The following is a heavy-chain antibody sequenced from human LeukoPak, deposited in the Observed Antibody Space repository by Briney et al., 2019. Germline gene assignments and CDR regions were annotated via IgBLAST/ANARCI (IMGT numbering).Heavy chain of an antibody. J-gene: IGHJ5*02. CDR1: GYTFTSYD. Sequence: EASVKVSCKASGYTFTSYDINWVRQATGQGLEWMGWMDPNSGNTGYAQKFQGRVTMTRNTSISTAYMELSSLRSEDTAVYYCARGGYGDYDGWFDPWGQGTLVTVSS. CDR2: MDPNSGNT. CDR3: ARGGYGDYDGWFDP. V-gene: IGHV1-8*01. D-gene: IGHD4-17*01.